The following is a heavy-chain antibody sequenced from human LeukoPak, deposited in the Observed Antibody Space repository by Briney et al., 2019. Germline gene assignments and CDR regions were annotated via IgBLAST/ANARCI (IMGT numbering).Heavy chain of an antibody. D-gene: IGHD6-19*01. CDR1: GFTFSSYW. Sequence: GGSLRLSCAASGFTFSSYWMHWVRQAPGKGLVWVSRINSDGSSTNYADSVKGRFTISRDNAKNTLYLQMNSLRAEDTAVYYCARDPYSGGYGAYYYYYMDVWGKGTTVTVSS. CDR2: INSDGSST. J-gene: IGHJ6*03. V-gene: IGHV3-74*01. CDR3: ARDPYSGGYGAYYYYYMDV.